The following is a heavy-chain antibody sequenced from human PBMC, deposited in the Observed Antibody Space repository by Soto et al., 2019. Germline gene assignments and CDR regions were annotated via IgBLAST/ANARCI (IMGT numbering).Heavy chain of an antibody. J-gene: IGHJ3*02. D-gene: IGHD5-18*01. Sequence: SVKVSGTASGGTFSSYAISWVRQAPGQGLEWMGGIIPIFGTANYAQKFQGRVTITADESTSTAYMELSSLRSEDTAVYYCARSEDTAMAYDAFDIWGQGTMVTVSS. V-gene: IGHV1-69*13. CDR1: GGTFSSYA. CDR3: ARSEDTAMAYDAFDI. CDR2: IIPIFGTA.